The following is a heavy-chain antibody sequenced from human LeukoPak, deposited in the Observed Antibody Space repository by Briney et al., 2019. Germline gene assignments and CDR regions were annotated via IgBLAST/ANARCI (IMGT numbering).Heavy chain of an antibody. J-gene: IGHJ4*02. CDR2: ISSIGSTI. CDR1: GFTFSDYY. Sequence: GGSLRLSCAASGFTFSDYYMIWIRQAPGKGLEWVSYISSIGSTIYYADSVKGRFTISRDNAKNSLYLQMNSLRAEDTAVYYCARSGIAAAGTPFDYRGQGTLVTVSS. CDR3: ARSGIAAAGTPFDY. D-gene: IGHD6-13*01. V-gene: IGHV3-11*01.